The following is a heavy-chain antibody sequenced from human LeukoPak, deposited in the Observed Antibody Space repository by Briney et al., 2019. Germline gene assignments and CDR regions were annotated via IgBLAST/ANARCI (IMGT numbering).Heavy chain of an antibody. CDR3: AKDQSRYYYGSRAMDV. CDR2: IRYDGSNK. J-gene: IGHJ6*02. CDR1: GLTFSSYG. V-gene: IGHV3-30*02. D-gene: IGHD3-10*01. Sequence: GGSLRLSCAASGLTFSSYGMHWVRQAPGKGLEWVAFIRYDGSNKYYADSVKGRFTISRDNSKNTLYLQMNSLRAEDTAVYYCAKDQSRYYYGSRAMDVWGQGTTVTVSS.